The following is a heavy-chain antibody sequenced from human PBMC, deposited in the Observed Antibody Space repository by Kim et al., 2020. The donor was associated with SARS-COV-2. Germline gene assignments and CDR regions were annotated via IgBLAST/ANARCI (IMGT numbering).Heavy chain of an antibody. Sequence: GGSLRLSCAASGFTFSDYYMSWIRQAPGKGLEWVSYISSSGSTIYYADSVKGRFTISRDNAKNSLYLQMNSLRAEDTAVYYCARKTRHLLWFGESESFDIWGQGTMVTVSS. CDR3: ARKTRHLLWFGESESFDI. CDR1: GFTFSDYY. D-gene: IGHD3-10*01. V-gene: IGHV3-11*01. J-gene: IGHJ3*02. CDR2: ISSSGSTI.